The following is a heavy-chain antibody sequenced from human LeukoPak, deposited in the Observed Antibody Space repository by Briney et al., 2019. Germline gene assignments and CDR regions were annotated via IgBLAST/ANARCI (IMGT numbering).Heavy chain of an antibody. J-gene: IGHJ4*02. CDR3: AKDHDDYVWGSYRSEYYFDY. D-gene: IGHD3-16*02. Sequence: GGSLRLSCAASGFTFSDYYMSWIRQAPGKGLEWVSYISSSGSTIYYADSVKGRFTISRDNSKNTLYLQMNSLRAEDTAVYYCAKDHDDYVWGSYRSEYYFDYWGQGTLVTVSS. CDR1: GFTFSDYY. CDR2: ISSSGSTI. V-gene: IGHV3-11*04.